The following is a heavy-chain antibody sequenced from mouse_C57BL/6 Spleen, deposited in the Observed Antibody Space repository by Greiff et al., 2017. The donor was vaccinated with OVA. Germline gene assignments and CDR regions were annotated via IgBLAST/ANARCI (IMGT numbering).Heavy chain of an antibody. J-gene: IGHJ4*01. D-gene: IGHD6-2*01. CDR3: ARDPLSPYAMDY. Sequence: EVKLMESGGGLVKPGGSLKLSSAASGFTFSSYAMSWVRQTPEKRLEWVATISDGGSYTYYPDNVKGRFTISRDNAKNNLYLQMSHLKSEDTAMYYCARDPLSPYAMDYWGQGTSVTVSS. CDR2: ISDGGSYT. CDR1: GFTFSSYA. V-gene: IGHV5-4*01.